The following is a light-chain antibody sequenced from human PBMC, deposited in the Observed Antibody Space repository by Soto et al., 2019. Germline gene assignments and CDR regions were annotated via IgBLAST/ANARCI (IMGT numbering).Light chain of an antibody. CDR1: QSISNT. J-gene: IGKJ5*01. CDR3: QQYTGPPTT. V-gene: IGKV3-15*01. Sequence: EIVMTQSPATLSVSPGERATLSCRASQSISNTLAWFQQKPGQGPRLLIYGASTRATGIPARFSGSGSGTEFTLTISSLQSEDFAVYFCQQYTGPPTTFGQGTRLEIK. CDR2: GAS.